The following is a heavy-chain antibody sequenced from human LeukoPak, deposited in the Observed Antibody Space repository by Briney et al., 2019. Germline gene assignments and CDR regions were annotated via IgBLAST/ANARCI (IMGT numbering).Heavy chain of an antibody. CDR1: GFTFSSYA. Sequence: GGSLTLSCPASGFTFSSYAISWVRQAPGKGLEWVSVISGSGGATYYADSVKGRFTISGDNSKNTLYLQMNSLRAEDTAVYYCAKDGVATITYDYWGQGTLVTVSS. CDR2: ISGSGGAT. D-gene: IGHD5-12*01. V-gene: IGHV3-23*01. J-gene: IGHJ4*02. CDR3: AKDGVATITYDY.